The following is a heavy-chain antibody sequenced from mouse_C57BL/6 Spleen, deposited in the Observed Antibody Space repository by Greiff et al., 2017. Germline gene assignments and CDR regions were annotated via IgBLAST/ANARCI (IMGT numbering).Heavy chain of an antibody. J-gene: IGHJ2*01. Sequence: EVQLVESGGGLVKPGGSLKLSCAASGFTFSDYGMHWVRQAPEKGLEWVAYISSGGSTRYYADTVKGRFTISRDNVKNTLFLQRTSLRSEETAMYYCAREDGTYWGQGTTLTVSS. CDR1: GFTFSDYG. D-gene: IGHD4-1*01. CDR3: AREDGTY. V-gene: IGHV5-17*01. CDR2: ISSGGSTR.